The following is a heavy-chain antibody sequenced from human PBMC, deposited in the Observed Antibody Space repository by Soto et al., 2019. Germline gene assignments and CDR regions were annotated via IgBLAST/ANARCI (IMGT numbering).Heavy chain of an antibody. CDR2: ISGSGGST. CDR1: GFTFSNYA. D-gene: IGHD3-3*01. CDR3: AKDIDDFWGGYYPFYFDY. Sequence: GGSLRLSCAASGFTFSNYAMSWVRQAPGKGLEWVSAISGSGGSTYYADSVKGRFTISRDNSKNTLYLQMNSLRAEDTAVYYCAKDIDDFWGGYYPFYFDYWGQGTLVTVSS. V-gene: IGHV3-23*01. J-gene: IGHJ4*02.